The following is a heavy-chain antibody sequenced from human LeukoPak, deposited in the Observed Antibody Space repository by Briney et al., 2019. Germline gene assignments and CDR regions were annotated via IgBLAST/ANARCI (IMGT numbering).Heavy chain of an antibody. CDR1: GFTSSTYW. D-gene: IGHD4/OR15-4a*01. Sequence: RGSLRLSCAASGFTSSTYWMSWVRQAPGKGLEWVANIKQDGSEKYYVDTVKGRFTISRDNSKNTLYLQMNSLRAEDTAVYYCARRAGAYSQPYDYWGQGTLVTVSS. CDR3: ARRAGAYSQPYDY. CDR2: IKQDGSEK. V-gene: IGHV3-7*03. J-gene: IGHJ4*02.